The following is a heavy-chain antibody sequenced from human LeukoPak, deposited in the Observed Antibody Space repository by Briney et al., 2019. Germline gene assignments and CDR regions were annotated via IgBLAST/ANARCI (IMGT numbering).Heavy chain of an antibody. Sequence: GGSLRLSCAASGFTFSSYWMSWVRQAPGKGLEWVANIKQDGSEKYYVDSVKGRFTISRDNAKNSLYLQMNSLRAEDTAVYYCARDFGVWGPNFDYWGQGTLVTVSS. D-gene: IGHD2-8*01. V-gene: IGHV3-7*01. J-gene: IGHJ4*02. CDR1: GFTFSSYW. CDR3: ARDFGVWGPNFDY. CDR2: IKQDGSEK.